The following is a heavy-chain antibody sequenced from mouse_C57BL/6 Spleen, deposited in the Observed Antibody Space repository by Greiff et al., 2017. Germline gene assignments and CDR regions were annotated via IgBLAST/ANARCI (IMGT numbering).Heavy chain of an antibody. CDR3: AGYGGGGTAQAYYAMDY. CDR2: IYPGDGDT. Sequence: VQLQQSGPELVKPGASVKISCKASGYAFSSSWMNWVKQRPGKGLEWIGRIYPGDGDTNYNGKFKGKATLTADKSSSTAYMQLSSLTSEDSAVYFCAGYGGGGTAQAYYAMDYWGQGTSVTVSS. J-gene: IGHJ4*01. CDR1: GYAFSSSW. V-gene: IGHV1-82*01. D-gene: IGHD3-2*02.